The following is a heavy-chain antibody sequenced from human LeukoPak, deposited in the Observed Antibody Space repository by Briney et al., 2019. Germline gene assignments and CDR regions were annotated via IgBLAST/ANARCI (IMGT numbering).Heavy chain of an antibody. D-gene: IGHD6-19*01. CDR3: AREYTLYISGWFIDY. V-gene: IGHV4-39*07. J-gene: IGHJ4*02. Sequence: SETLSLTCIVSGGSISSSIYYWAWVRQPPGKGLEWIGTVFYNGATQYSPSLRSRVTISIDTSTNQFSLKLSSVTAADTAIYYCAREYTLYISGWFIDYWGQGTVVTVSS. CDR1: GGSISSSIYY. CDR2: VFYNGAT.